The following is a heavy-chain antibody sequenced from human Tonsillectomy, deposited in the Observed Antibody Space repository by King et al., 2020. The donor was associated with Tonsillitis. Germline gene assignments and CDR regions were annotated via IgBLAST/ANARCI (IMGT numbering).Heavy chain of an antibody. D-gene: IGHD2-8*01. J-gene: IGHJ3*02. CDR3: ARERSWSPDAFHI. Sequence: VQLVESGGGLVQPGGSLRLSCAASGFTFSSYNFNWVRQAPGKGLEWVSYISTSSSTIYYADSVKGRFTISRDNAKNSLYLQMNSLRAEDTAVYYCARERSWSPDAFHIWGQGTMVTVSS. CDR1: GFTFSSYN. CDR2: ISTSSSTI. V-gene: IGHV3-48*01.